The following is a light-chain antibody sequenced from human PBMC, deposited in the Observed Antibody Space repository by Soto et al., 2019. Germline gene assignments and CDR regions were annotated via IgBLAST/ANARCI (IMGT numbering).Light chain of an antibody. CDR1: QSLVYSDGNTY. Sequence: DVVMTQSPLSLPVTLGQPASISCRSSQSLVYSDGNTYLNWFQQRPGQSPRRLIYKVSNRDSGVPVRFSGSGSGTDFTLKISRVEAGDVGVYYCMQGTHWPRTFGQGTKVEIK. CDR3: MQGTHWPRT. CDR2: KVS. J-gene: IGKJ1*01. V-gene: IGKV2-30*01.